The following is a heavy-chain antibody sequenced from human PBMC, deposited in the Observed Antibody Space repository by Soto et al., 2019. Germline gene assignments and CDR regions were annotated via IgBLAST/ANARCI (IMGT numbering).Heavy chain of an antibody. J-gene: IGHJ4*02. V-gene: IGHV1-46*01. Sequence: GASVKVSCKASGYTFTSYYMRWVRQAPGQGLEWMGIINPSGGSTSYAQKFQGRVTMTRDTSTSTVYMELSSLRSEDTAVYYCARDGEYRSSRSCFFDYWGEGPMVTVPQ. CDR3: ARDGEYRSSRSCFFDY. CDR1: GYTFTSYY. D-gene: IGHD2-2*01. CDR2: INPSGGST.